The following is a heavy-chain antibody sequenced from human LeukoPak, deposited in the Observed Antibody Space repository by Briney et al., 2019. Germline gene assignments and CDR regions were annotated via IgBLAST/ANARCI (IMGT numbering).Heavy chain of an antibody. D-gene: IGHD1-7*01. CDR2: IIPIFGTA. J-gene: IGHJ4*02. CDR1: GGTFSSYA. CDR3: ARVQAITGTFYYFDY. V-gene: IGHV1-69*13. Sequence: SVKVSCKASGGTFSSYAISWVRQAPGQGLEWMGGIIPIFGTANYAQKFQGRVTITADESTSTAYMELSSLRSEDTAVYYCARVQAITGTFYYFDYWGQGTLVTVSS.